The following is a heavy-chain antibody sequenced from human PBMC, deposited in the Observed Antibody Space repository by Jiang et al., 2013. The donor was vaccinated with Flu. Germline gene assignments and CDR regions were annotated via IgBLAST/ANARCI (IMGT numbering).Heavy chain of an antibody. J-gene: IGHJ6*03. D-gene: IGHD1-26*01. CDR1: GYTFTDFH. Sequence: SGAEVKRPGTTVRISCQVSGYTFTDFHLHWVRQAPRKGLEWMGLIDPEDGDTVYAERFRDRLTLTADTSTETAYLRLSGLTSGDTAVYYCAPDSRFIGSDTEPILYYYMEVWGTGTTVTVSS. CDR2: IDPEDGDT. V-gene: IGHV1-69-2*01. CDR3: APDSRFIGSDTEPILYYYMEV.